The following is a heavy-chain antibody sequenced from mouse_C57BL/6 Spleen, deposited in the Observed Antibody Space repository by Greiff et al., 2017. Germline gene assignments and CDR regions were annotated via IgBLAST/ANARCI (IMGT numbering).Heavy chain of an antibody. CDR3: YLRYYAMDY. D-gene: IGHD5-1*01. CDR1: GYTFTSYG. J-gene: IGHJ4*01. V-gene: IGHV1-5*01. CDR2: IYPGNSDT. Sequence: EVQLQQSGTVLVRPGASVKMSCKTSGYTFTSYGMNWVKQRPGQGLEWIGGIYPGNSDTSYNQKFKGKAKLTAVTSASTAYMELSSLTNDDSADDGEYLRYYAMDYWGQGTSVTVSS.